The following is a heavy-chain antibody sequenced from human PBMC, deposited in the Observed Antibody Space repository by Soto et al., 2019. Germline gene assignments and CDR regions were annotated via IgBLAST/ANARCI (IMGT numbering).Heavy chain of an antibody. V-gene: IGHV1-69*13. CDR2: IIPIFGTA. CDR3: AREGIAASVGMDPSYCMVV. Sequence: GASVKVSCKASGGTFSSYAISWVRQAPGQGLEWMGGIIPIFGTANYAQKFQGRVTITADESTSTAYMELSSLRSEDTAVYYCAREGIAASVGMDPSYCMVVRCQAITGTRSS. D-gene: IGHD6-6*01. CDR1: GGTFSSYA. J-gene: IGHJ6*02.